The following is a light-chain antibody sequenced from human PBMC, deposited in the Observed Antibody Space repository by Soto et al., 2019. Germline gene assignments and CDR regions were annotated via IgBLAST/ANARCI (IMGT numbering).Light chain of an antibody. CDR1: ETITTS. CDR2: DAS. Sequence: DIQMTQSPSTLSASVGDGVTITCRASETITTSLAWYQQQPGTAPKVLIYDASTLESGVPSRFSGSGSGTEFTLTISSLQHADFETYYCQPYGSYPRTLRQGTKVDIK. V-gene: IGKV1-5*01. CDR3: QPYGSYPRT. J-gene: IGKJ1*01.